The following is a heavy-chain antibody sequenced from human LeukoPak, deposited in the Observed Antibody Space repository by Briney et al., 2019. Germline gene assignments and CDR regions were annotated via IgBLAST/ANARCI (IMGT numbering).Heavy chain of an antibody. CDR3: ARAFGGRDGYDKPFDY. Sequence: SVKVSCKASRGTFSSYAISWVRQAPGQGLEWMGGIIPIFGTANYAQKFQGRVTITADESTSTAYMELSSLRSEDTAVYYCARAFGGRDGYDKPFDYWGQGTLVTVSS. V-gene: IGHV1-69*01. CDR1: RGTFSSYA. D-gene: IGHD5-24*01. CDR2: IIPIFGTA. J-gene: IGHJ4*02.